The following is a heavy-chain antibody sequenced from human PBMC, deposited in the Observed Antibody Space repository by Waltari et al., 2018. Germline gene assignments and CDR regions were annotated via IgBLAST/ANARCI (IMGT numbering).Heavy chain of an antibody. CDR2: INPNSGGT. D-gene: IGHD2-2*01. CDR1: GYTFTGYY. CDR3: ARGIVVVPAASHYAFDI. Sequence: QVQLVPSGAEVKKPGASVKVSCKASGYTFTGYYMHWVRQAPGQGLEWMGWINPNSGGTNYAQKFQGRVTMTRDTSISTAYMELSRLRSDDTAVYYCARGIVVVPAASHYAFDIWGQGTMVTVSS. V-gene: IGHV1-2*02. J-gene: IGHJ3*02.